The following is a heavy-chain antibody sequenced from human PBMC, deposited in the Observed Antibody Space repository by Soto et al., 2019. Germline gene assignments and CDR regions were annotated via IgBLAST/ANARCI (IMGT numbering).Heavy chain of an antibody. D-gene: IGHD6-13*01. V-gene: IGHV6-1*01. Sequence: PSQTLSLTCAISGDSVSSNSAAWNWIRQSPSRGLEWLGRTYYRSKWYNDYAVSVKSRITINPDTSKNQFSLQLNSVTPEDTAVYYCAREVEAAAAGNYYYYGMDVWGQGTTVTVSS. CDR3: AREVEAAAAGNYYYYGMDV. J-gene: IGHJ6*02. CDR2: TYYRSKWYN. CDR1: GDSVSSNSAA.